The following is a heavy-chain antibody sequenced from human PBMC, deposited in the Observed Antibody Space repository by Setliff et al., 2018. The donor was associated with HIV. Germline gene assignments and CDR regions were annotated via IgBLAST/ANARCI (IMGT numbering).Heavy chain of an antibody. CDR3: ARASYDSSGYYIYYYYYMDV. D-gene: IGHD3-22*01. CDR2: INHSGST. J-gene: IGHJ6*03. CDR1: GGSFSGYY. Sequence: SETLSLTCAVYGGSFSGYYWSWIRQPPGKGLEWIGEINHSGSTNYNPSLKSRVTISVDTSKNQFSLKLSSVTAADTAVYYCARASYDSSGYYIYYYYYMDVWGKGTTVTVSS. V-gene: IGHV4-34*01.